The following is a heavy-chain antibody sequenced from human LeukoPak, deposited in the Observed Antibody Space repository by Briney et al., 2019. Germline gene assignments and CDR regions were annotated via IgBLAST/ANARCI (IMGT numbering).Heavy chain of an antibody. J-gene: IGHJ4*02. D-gene: IGHD3-22*01. V-gene: IGHV1-69*04. CDR2: IIPILGIA. CDR3: ARDRAEYYYDSSGYTVGVGYFDY. CDR1: GYTFTSYG. Sequence: SVKVSCKASGYTFTSYGISWVRQAPGQGLEWMGRIIPILGIANYAQKFQGRVTITADKSTSTAYTELSSLRSEDTAVYYCARDRAEYYYDSSGYTVGVGYFDYWGQGTLVTVSS.